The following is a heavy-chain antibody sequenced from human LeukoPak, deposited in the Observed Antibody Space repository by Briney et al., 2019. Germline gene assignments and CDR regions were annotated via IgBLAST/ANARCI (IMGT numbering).Heavy chain of an antibody. J-gene: IGHJ5*02. CDR2: MNPNSGNT. D-gene: IGHD2-2*01. CDR1: GYTFTSYD. CDR3: ARGGCSSTSCYDP. V-gene: IGHV1-8*03. Sequence: ASVKVSCKASGYTFTSYDINWVRPATGQGLEWMGWMNPNSGNTGYAQKFQGRVTITRNTSISTAYMELSSLRSEDTAVYYCARGGCSSTSCYDPWGQGTLVTVSS.